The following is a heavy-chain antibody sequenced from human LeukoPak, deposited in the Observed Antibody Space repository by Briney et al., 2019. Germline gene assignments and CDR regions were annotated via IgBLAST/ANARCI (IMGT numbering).Heavy chain of an antibody. CDR3: ARHGGSYPTFDY. V-gene: IGHV4-59*08. D-gene: IGHD1-26*01. Sequence: SETLSLTCTVPGGSISTYYWSWIRQPPGKGLEWIGYIYYGGSTNYNPSLKSRVTISVDTSKNQFSLKLSSVTAADTAVYYCARHGGSYPTFDYWGQGTLVTVSS. J-gene: IGHJ4*02. CDR1: GGSISTYY. CDR2: IYYGGST.